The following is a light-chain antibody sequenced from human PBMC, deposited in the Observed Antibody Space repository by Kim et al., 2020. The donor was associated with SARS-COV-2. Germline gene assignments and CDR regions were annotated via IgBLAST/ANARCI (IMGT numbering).Light chain of an antibody. V-gene: IGKV1D-16*01. CDR1: QSISSW. CDR3: QQYDHYPRT. J-gene: IGKJ1*01. CDR2: AAS. Sequence: DIQMTQSPSLVSASVGDTVTITCRASQSISSWLAWCQQKPEKAPKSLIYAASSLQSGVPSRFSGSGSGTHFTLTINSLQPEDFATYYCQQYDHYPRTFGQGTKVDIK.